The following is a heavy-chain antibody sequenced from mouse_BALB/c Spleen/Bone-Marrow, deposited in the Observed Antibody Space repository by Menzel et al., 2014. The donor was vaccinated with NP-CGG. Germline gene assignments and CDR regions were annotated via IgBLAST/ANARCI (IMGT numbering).Heavy chain of an antibody. CDR2: ITKGGGST. D-gene: IGHD4-1*01. Sequence: DVKLVESGGGLVQPGGSLKLSCATSGFTFSDYYMYWVRQTPEKRREWVAYITKGGGSTYYPDIVKGRFTISRDNAKNTLYLQMSRLKSEDPAMYYCARQLAYAMDYWGQGTSVTVSS. CDR1: GFTFSDYY. J-gene: IGHJ4*01. V-gene: IGHV5-12*02. CDR3: ARQLAYAMDY.